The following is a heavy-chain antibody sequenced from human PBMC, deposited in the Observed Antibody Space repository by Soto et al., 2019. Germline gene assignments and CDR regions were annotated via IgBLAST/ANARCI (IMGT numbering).Heavy chain of an antibody. V-gene: IGHV3-23*01. CDR1: GFTFSSYA. Sequence: GGSLRLSCAASGFTFSSYAMTWVRQAPGKGLEWVSASSGSGGSTYYADSVKGRFTISRDNSKNTLYLQMNSLRAEDTAVYYCAKDKFPVAGDVFHGAISTYWGQGTLVTVSS. CDR3: AKDKFPVAGDVFHGAISTY. J-gene: IGHJ4*02. D-gene: IGHD2-2*01. CDR2: SSGSGGST.